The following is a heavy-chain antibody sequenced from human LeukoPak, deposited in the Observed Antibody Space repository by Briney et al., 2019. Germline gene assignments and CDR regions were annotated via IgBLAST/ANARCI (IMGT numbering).Heavy chain of an antibody. CDR1: GGSIRSSSYY. J-gene: IGHJ4*02. CDR2: IYYSGST. V-gene: IGHV4-39*02. D-gene: IGHD5-24*01. CDR3: ARDGYNSLALFDY. Sequence: PSETLSLTCTVSGGSIRSSSYYWGWIRQPPGKGLEWIGSIYYSGSTYYNPSLKSRVTISVDTSKNQFSLKLSSVTAADTAVYYCARDGYNSLALFDYWGQGTLVTVSS.